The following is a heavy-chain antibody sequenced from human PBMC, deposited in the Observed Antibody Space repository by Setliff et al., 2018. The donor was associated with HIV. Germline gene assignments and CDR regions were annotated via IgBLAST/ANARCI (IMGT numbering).Heavy chain of an antibody. J-gene: IGHJ4*02. V-gene: IGHV3-30*04. Sequence: GGSLRLSCAASGFAFSGHQMSWVRQAPGKGLEWVAVVSYGGTNAYYADSVKGRFIISRDDSESTLFLQMNSLRVDDTAVYYCARVRYCGSPSCRKEFDFWGQGTLVTVSS. CDR2: VSYGGTNA. CDR1: GFAFSGHQ. CDR3: ARVRYCGSPSCRKEFDF. D-gene: IGHD2-21*01.